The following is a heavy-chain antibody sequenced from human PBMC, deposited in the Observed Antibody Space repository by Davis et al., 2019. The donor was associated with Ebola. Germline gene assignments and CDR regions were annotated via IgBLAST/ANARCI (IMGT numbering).Heavy chain of an antibody. CDR2: INPNSGGT. CDR1: GYTFTNYG. Sequence: ASVKVSCKASGYTFTNYGITWVRQAPGQGLEWMGRINPNSGGTNYAQKFQGRVTMTRDTSISTAYMELSRLRSDDTAMYYCARMGKSYYDSLWDYWGQGTLVTVSS. J-gene: IGHJ4*02. CDR3: ARMGKSYYDSLWDY. V-gene: IGHV1-2*06. D-gene: IGHD3-10*01.